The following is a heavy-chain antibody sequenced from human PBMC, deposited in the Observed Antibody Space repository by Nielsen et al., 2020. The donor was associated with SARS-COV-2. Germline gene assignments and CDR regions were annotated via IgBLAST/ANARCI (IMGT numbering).Heavy chain of an antibody. CDR1: GFTFSSYD. D-gene: IGHD6-19*01. V-gene: IGHV3-13*04. Sequence: GGSLRLSCAASGFTFSSYDMHWVRPAPGKGLEWVSALGTAGDTYYPGSVKGRFTISRENAKNSLYLQMNSLRAGDTAVYYCARGFSSGLFYYFDYWGQGTLVTVSS. CDR3: ARGFSSGLFYYFDY. J-gene: IGHJ4*02. CDR2: LGTAGDT.